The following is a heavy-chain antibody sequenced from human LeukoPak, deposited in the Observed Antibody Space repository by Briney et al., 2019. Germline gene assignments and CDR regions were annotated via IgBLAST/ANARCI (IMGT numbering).Heavy chain of an antibody. V-gene: IGHV4-34*01. J-gene: IGHJ4*02. CDR3: ARRGDYFFRA. Sequence: SETLSLTCAVYGGSFSGYYWSWIRQPPGKGLEWIGEINHSGSTNYNPSLKSRVTISVDTSKNQFSLKLSSVTAADTAVYYCARRGDYFFRAWGQGTLVTVSS. D-gene: IGHD2-21*02. CDR1: GGSFSGYY. CDR2: INHSGST.